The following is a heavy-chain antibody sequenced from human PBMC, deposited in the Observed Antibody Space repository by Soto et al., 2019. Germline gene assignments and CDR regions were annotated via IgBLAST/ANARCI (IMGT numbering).Heavy chain of an antibody. V-gene: IGHV1-69*13. CDR2: IIPIFGTA. D-gene: IGHD5-12*01. Sequence: VQLVQSGAEVKKPGASVKVSCKASGYIFTSYGITWVRQAPGQGLEWMGWIIPIFGTANYAQKFQGRVTITADESTSTAYMELSSLRSEDTAVYYCARARYSGYGEADYWGQGTLVTVSS. CDR3: ARARYSGYGEADY. J-gene: IGHJ4*02. CDR1: GYIFTSYG.